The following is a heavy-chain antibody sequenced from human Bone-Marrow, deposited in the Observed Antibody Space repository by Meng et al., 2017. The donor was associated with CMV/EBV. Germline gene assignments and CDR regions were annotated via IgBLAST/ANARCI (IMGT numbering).Heavy chain of an antibody. J-gene: IGHJ3*02. CDR3: ARDLVPEWELLGGGAFDI. D-gene: IGHD1-26*01. CDR2: IIPIFGTA. CDR1: GGTFSSYA. V-gene: IGHV1-69*05. Sequence: SVKVSCKASGGTFSSYAISWVRQAPGQGLEWMGGIIPIFGTANYAQKFQGRVTITTDESTSTAYMELSSLRSEDTAVYYCARDLVPEWELLGGGAFDIWVQGTMVTVSS.